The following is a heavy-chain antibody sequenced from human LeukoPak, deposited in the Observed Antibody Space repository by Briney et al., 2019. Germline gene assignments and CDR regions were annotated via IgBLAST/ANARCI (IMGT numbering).Heavy chain of an antibody. V-gene: IGHV3-48*01. CDR3: ARAIVTNYYYYMDV. Sequence: PSGGSLRLSCAASGFTFSSYSMNWVRQAPGKGLEWVSYISSSSSTIYYADSVKGRFTISRDNAKNSLYLQMNSLRAEDTAVYYCARAIVTNYYYYMDVWGKGTTVTVSS. CDR1: GFTFSSYS. CDR2: ISSSSSTI. J-gene: IGHJ6*03. D-gene: IGHD3-22*01.